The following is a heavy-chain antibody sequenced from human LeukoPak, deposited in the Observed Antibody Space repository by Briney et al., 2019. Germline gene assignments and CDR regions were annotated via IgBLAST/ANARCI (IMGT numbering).Heavy chain of an antibody. V-gene: IGHV4-34*01. Sequence: SETLSLTCAVYGGSFSGYYWSWIRQPPGKGLEWIGEINHSGSTNYNPSLKSRVTISVDTSKNRFSLKLSSVTAADTAVYYCARKHYGSGSYEDYWGQGTLVTVSS. CDR3: ARKHYGSGSYEDY. CDR1: GGSFSGYY. J-gene: IGHJ4*02. CDR2: INHSGST. D-gene: IGHD3-10*01.